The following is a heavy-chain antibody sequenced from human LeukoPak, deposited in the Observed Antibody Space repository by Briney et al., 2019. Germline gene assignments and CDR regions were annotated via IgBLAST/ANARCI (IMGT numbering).Heavy chain of an antibody. CDR3: ARRIVVVTAIHYFDY. CDR2: IYHSGST. Sequence: SQTLSLTCAVSGGSISSGGYSWSWIRQPPGKGLEWIGYIYHSGSTYYNPSLKSRVTISVDTSKNQFSLKLSSVTAADTAVYYCARRIVVVTAIHYFDYWGQGTLVTVSS. J-gene: IGHJ4*02. D-gene: IGHD2-21*02. CDR1: GGSISSGGYS. V-gene: IGHV4-30-2*01.